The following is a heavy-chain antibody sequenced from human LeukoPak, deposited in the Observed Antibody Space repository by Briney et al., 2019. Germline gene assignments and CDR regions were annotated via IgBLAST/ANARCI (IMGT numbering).Heavy chain of an antibody. Sequence: SETLSLTCTVSGGSISSYYWSWIRQPPGKGLEWIGYIYYSGSTNYNPSLKSRVTISVDTSKNQFSLKLSSVTAADTAVYYCASGGYSYGYRFDYWGQGTLVTVSS. V-gene: IGHV4-59*08. CDR2: IYYSGST. CDR1: GGSISSYY. D-gene: IGHD5-18*01. J-gene: IGHJ4*02. CDR3: ASGGYSYGYRFDY.